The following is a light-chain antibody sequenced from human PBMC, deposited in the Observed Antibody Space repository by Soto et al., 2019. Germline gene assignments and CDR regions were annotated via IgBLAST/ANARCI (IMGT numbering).Light chain of an antibody. V-gene: IGKV1-17*01. CDR2: AAS. Sequence: DIKMTQSPSSLSASVGDRVTITCRASQGIRKDLGWYQQKPGKAPKGLIFAASSLQSGVPSRFSGSGSGTEFTLTISSLQPEDSATYYCLQHNSYPWTFDQGTKVEIK. CDR1: QGIRKD. CDR3: LQHNSYPWT. J-gene: IGKJ1*01.